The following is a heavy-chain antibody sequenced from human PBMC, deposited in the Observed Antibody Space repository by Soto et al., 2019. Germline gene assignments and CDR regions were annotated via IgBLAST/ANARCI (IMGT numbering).Heavy chain of an antibody. J-gene: IGHJ3*02. D-gene: IGHD3-22*01. CDR2: VSYNGDT. V-gene: IGHV4-31*03. Sequence: SETLSLTCSVSGDSTSSGNFYWSWIRHHPAKGLEWIGYVSYNGDTYFNPSLRSRVNISLDTSRDQFSLSLQSVTAADTAVYYCVIFGGYYYDSSGYYLMDAFDIWGQGTMVTVSS. CDR1: GDSTSSGNFY. CDR3: VIFGGYYYDSSGYYLMDAFDI.